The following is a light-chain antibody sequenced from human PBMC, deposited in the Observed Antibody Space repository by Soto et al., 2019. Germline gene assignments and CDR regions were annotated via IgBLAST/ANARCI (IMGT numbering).Light chain of an antibody. Sequence: EIFLTQSPDTLSLSPGERATLSCRASQSVSSYLAWYQQKPGQAPRLLIYDASNRATGIPARFSGSGSGTGFTLTISSLQSEDFAVYYCQQYNNWPFTFGPGTKVDI. V-gene: IGKV3-11*01. CDR3: QQYNNWPFT. CDR1: QSVSSY. CDR2: DAS. J-gene: IGKJ3*01.